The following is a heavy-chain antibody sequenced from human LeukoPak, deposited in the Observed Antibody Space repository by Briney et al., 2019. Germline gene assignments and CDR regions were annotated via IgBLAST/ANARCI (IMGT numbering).Heavy chain of an antibody. CDR3: ASSIAVAEFDY. CDR1: GGSFSGYY. D-gene: IGHD6-19*01. V-gene: IGHV4-34*01. CDR2: INHSGST. J-gene: IGHJ4*02. Sequence: PSETLSLTCAVYGGSFSGYYWSWIRQPPGKGLEWIGEINHSGSTNYNPSLKSRVTISVDTSKNQFSLKLSSVTAADTAVYYCASSIAVAEFDYWGQGTLVTVSS.